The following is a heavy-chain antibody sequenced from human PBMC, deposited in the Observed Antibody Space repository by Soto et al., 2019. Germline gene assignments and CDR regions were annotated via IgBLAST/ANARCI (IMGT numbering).Heavy chain of an antibody. CDR2: ISYSGNT. D-gene: IGHD1-26*01. CDR3: ARVLSGSSLFDY. Sequence: SETLSLTCAVSGGSISSSNWWSWIRQPPGKGLEWIGYISYSGNTNYNPSLKSLVTISVDTSKKQFSLKLRSVTAADTAVYYCARVLSGSSLFDYWGQGMLVTVSS. V-gene: IGHV4-61*01. J-gene: IGHJ4*02. CDR1: GGSISSSNW.